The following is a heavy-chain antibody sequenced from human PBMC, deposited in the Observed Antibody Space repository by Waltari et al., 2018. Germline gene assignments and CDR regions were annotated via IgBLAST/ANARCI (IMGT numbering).Heavy chain of an antibody. J-gene: IGHJ4*02. CDR1: GFTFNTYW. CDR2: IKQDGSEG. V-gene: IGHV3-7*04. D-gene: IGHD1-26*01. Sequence: EVQLVESGGGLVQPGESLRLSCAASGFTFNTYWMTWDRQAPGTGLDWVALIKQDGSEGWCVDSVKGRFTISRDNVKNSLYLQMNSLRAEDTAVYYCARDLGYYTFDYWGQGTLVTVSS. CDR3: ARDLGYYTFDY.